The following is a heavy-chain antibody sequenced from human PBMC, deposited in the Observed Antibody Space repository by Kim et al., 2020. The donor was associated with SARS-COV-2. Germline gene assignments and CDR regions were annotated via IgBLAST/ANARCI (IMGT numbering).Heavy chain of an antibody. D-gene: IGHD2-2*01. Sequence: GGSLRLSCAATGFTFSSYAMSWVRQSPGKGLEWLSGIVGSGGSTYYADSVKGRFTISRDNSKNTLFLQMSGLRAEDTALYYCAKDQNSSTWSYYFDSWG. CDR3: AKDQNSSTWSYYFDS. CDR1: GFTFSSYA. V-gene: IGHV3-23*01. CDR2: IVGSGGST. J-gene: IGHJ4*01.